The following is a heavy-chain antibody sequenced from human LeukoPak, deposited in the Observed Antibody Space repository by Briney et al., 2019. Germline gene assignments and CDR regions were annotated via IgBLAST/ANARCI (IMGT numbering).Heavy chain of an antibody. CDR2: ISGSGGNT. D-gene: IGHD6-13*01. Sequence: PGGSLRLSCAASGFTFSSYVMTWVRQAPGKGLEWVSGISGSGGNTNYADSVKGRFTISRDNSKNTLYLQMNSLRVDYTAVYYCAPPAIPAAGVWGQGTTVTVSS. J-gene: IGHJ6*02. CDR3: APPAIPAAGV. CDR1: GFTFSSYV. V-gene: IGHV3-23*01.